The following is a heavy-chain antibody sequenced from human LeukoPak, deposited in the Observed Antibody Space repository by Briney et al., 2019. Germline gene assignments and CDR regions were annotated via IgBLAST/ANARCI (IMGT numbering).Heavy chain of an antibody. CDR3: AKAPGRGYSYGPNYFDY. CDR1: GFTFSSYA. CDR2: ISGSGGST. J-gene: IGHJ4*02. Sequence: PGGSLRLSCAASGFTFSSYAMSWVRQAPGKGLEWVSAISGSGGSTYYADSVKGRFTISRDNSKNTLYLQMNSLRAEDTAVYYCAKAPGRGYSYGPNYFDYWGQGTLVTVSS. V-gene: IGHV3-23*01. D-gene: IGHD5-18*01.